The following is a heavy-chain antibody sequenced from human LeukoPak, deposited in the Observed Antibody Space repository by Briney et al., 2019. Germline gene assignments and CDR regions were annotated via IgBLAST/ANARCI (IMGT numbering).Heavy chain of an antibody. CDR3: ARSSGTGTFSY. D-gene: IGHD6-25*01. Sequence: NPSETLPLTCTVSGDSISRSTYYWAWIRQPPGKGLEWIGSVYYGRSPYFNPSLESRATISVDTSKNHFSLKMSSVTAADTAVYYCARSSGTGTFSYWGQGTLVTVSS. J-gene: IGHJ4*02. CDR2: VYYGRSP. V-gene: IGHV4-39*02. CDR1: GDSISRSTYY.